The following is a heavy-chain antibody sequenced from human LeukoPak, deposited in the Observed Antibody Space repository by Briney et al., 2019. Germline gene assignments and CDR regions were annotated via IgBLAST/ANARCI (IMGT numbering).Heavy chain of an antibody. V-gene: IGHV3-21*01. CDR1: GFTFDDYG. J-gene: IGHJ1*01. Sequence: PGGSLRLSCATSGFTFDDYGMAWVRQAPGKGLEWVSSISSSSSHMFYADSVKGRFSISRDNANNALYLQMNSLRAEDTAVYYCVRDSGSSYGYYFLHWGQGTLVTVSS. D-gene: IGHD1-26*01. CDR2: ISSSSSHM. CDR3: VRDSGSSYGYYFLH.